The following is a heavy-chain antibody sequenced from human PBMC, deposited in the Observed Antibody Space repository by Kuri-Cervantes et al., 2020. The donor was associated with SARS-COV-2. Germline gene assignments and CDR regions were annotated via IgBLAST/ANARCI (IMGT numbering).Heavy chain of an antibody. CDR2: IKQDGSEK. Sequence: GESLKISCAASGFTFSSYWMSWVRQAPGKGLEWVANIKQDGSEKYYVDSVKGRFTISRDNAKNSLYLQMNSLRAEDTAVYYCARPDGRGLHPFDYWGQGNQV. CDR1: GFTFSSYW. D-gene: IGHD4-17*01. V-gene: IGHV3-7*01. J-gene: IGHJ4*02. CDR3: ARPDGRGLHPFDY.